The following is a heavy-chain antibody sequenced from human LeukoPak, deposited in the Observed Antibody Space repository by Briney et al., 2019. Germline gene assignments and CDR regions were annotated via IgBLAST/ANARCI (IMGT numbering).Heavy chain of an antibody. Sequence: SETLSLTCTVSGGSISSYYWSWIRQPAGKGLEWIGRIYTSGSTNYNPSLKSRVTMSVDTSKNQFSLKLSSVTAADTAVYYCARGPPGSSWSSYMDVWGKGTTVTVSS. V-gene: IGHV4-4*07. CDR2: IYTSGST. CDR1: GGSISSYY. CDR3: ARGPPGSSWSSYMDV. J-gene: IGHJ6*03. D-gene: IGHD6-13*01.